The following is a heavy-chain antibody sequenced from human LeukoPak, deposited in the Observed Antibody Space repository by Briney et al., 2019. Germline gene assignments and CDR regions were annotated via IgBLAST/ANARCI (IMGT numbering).Heavy chain of an antibody. D-gene: IGHD2-15*01. Sequence: GGSLRLSCAASGFTFSSYAMSWVRQAPGKGLEWVSAISGSGGSTYYADSVKGRFTISRDNSKNTLYLQMNSLRAEDTAVYCFAKELQASSTLVAANFDDGSQATLVTVSS. CDR2: ISGSGGST. J-gene: IGHJ4*01. CDR3: AKELQASSTLVAANFDD. V-gene: IGHV3-23*01. CDR1: GFTFSSYA.